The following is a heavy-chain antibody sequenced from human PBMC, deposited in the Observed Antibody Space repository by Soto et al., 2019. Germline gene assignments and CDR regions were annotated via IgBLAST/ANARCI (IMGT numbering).Heavy chain of an antibody. Sequence: QVQLQESGPGLVKPSQTLSLTCTVSGASISSGGYYWNWIRQHPGKGLEWIGYIYYSGSTYYNPSLKSRVTTSVDTSKNHFSLKLSSVTAADTAVYYCARSGGGDYWGQGTLVTVSS. J-gene: IGHJ4*02. CDR1: GASISSGGYY. V-gene: IGHV4-31*03. CDR2: IYYSGST. CDR3: ARSGGGDY. D-gene: IGHD6-19*01.